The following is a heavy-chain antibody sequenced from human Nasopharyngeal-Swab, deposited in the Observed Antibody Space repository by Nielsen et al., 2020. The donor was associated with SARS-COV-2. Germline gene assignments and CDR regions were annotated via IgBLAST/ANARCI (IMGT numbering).Heavy chain of an antibody. Sequence: SQTLSHTRAISGDTLSNDRVAWNWLRQSPWRGVGWLGRTYYRSEWYNDYAVSVKSRITIKPDPSTNQFSLQLNTVTPEDTAVYYCARDRGALNVWGQGTLVTVSS. V-gene: IGHV6-1*01. CDR3: ARDRGALNV. CDR1: GDTLSNDRVA. J-gene: IGHJ4*02. D-gene: IGHD3-10*01. CDR2: TYYRSEWYN.